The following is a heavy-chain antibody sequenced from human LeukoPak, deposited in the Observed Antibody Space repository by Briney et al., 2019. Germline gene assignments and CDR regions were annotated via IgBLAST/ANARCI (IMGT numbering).Heavy chain of an antibody. V-gene: IGHV4-31*03. CDR3: ARARGIAARRGYFDY. J-gene: IGHJ4*02. CDR2: IYYSGST. D-gene: IGHD6-6*01. CDR1: GGSISSGGYY. Sequence: SQTLSLTCTVSGGSISSGGYYWSWIRQHPGKGLEWIGYIYYSGSTYYNPSLKSRVTISVDTSKNQFSLKLSSVTAADTAVYYCARARGIAARRGYFDYWGQGTLVTVSS.